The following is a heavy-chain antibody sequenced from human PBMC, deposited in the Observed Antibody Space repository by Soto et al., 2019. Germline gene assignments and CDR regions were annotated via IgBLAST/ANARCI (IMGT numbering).Heavy chain of an antibody. V-gene: IGHV4-34*01. CDR2: INHSGST. Sequence: PSETLSLTCAVYGGSFSGYYWSWIRQPPGKGLEWIGEINHSGSTNYNPSLKSRVTISVDTSKNQFSLKLSSVTAADTAVYYCASVSSWSRYYGMDVWGQGTTVTVSS. CDR1: GGSFSGYY. CDR3: ASVSSWSRYYGMDV. D-gene: IGHD6-13*01. J-gene: IGHJ6*02.